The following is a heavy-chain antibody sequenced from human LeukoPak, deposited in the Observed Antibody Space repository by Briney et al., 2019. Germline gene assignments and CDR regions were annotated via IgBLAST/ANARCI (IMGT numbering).Heavy chain of an antibody. D-gene: IGHD3-3*01. V-gene: IGHV4-34*01. Sequence: PSETLSLTCAVYGGSFTIYSWTWIRQPPGKSLEWVGEISPSGNTQYNPSLKSRVTLSVDKSKNQFSLKLSSVTAADTAVYYCARGSYDFWSGYYYFDYWGQGTLVTVSS. J-gene: IGHJ4*02. CDR2: ISPSGNT. CDR3: ARGSYDFWSGYYYFDY. CDR1: GGSFTIYS.